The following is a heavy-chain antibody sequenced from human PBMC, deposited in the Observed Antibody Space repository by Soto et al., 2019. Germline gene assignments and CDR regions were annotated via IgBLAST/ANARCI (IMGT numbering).Heavy chain of an antibody. D-gene: IGHD6-13*01. Sequence: PGGSLRLSCVASGFTFNKYALAWVRQAPGKGLEWVSAISGSGASTYDADSVKGRFTISRDNSNNTLYLQMNSLRAEDTAVYYCAKDSVGRGIAAGGMDVWGQGTTVTVSS. CDR2: ISGSGAST. CDR1: GFTFNKYA. CDR3: AKDSVGRGIAAGGMDV. J-gene: IGHJ6*02. V-gene: IGHV3-23*01.